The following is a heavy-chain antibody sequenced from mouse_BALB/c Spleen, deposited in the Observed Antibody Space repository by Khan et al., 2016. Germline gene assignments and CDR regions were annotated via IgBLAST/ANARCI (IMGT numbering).Heavy chain of an antibody. CDR2: IGYSGST. V-gene: IGHV3-2*02. Sequence: EVKLLESGPGLVKPSQSLSLTCTVTGYSITSDYAWNWVRQFPGNKLEWMGYIGYSGSTSYNPSLKSRISITRDTSKNQFFLQLNSVTTEDTATYYSARGSGSSDYAMDYWGQGTSVTVSS. J-gene: IGHJ4*01. CDR3: ARGSGSSDYAMDY. D-gene: IGHD1-1*01. CDR1: GYSITSDYA.